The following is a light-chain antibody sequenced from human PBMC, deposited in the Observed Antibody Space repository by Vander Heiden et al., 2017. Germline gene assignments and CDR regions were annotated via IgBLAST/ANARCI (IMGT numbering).Light chain of an antibody. CDR3: QQSDSTPQT. V-gene: IGKV1-39*01. CDR2: AAS. J-gene: IGKJ1*01. Sequence: DIKITQSPSTLSASVGDRVTITCRASQSISSYLNWYQQKPGKAPKRLIYAASSWQSGVPSRFSGSGSGTDFTRTISSLQPEDVATYYCQQSDSTPQTFGQGTKVEIK. CDR1: QSISSY.